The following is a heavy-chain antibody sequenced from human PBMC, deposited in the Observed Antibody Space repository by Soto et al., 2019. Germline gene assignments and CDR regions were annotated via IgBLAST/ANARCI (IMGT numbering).Heavy chain of an antibody. V-gene: IGHV1-69*01. D-gene: IGHD3-3*01. CDR2: IIPVFGTP. J-gene: IGHJ4*02. CDR1: GGTFSNYA. CDR3: AGGSFGVMITLNF. Sequence: QVQLVQSGAEVKKPGSSVKVSCKASGGTFSNYAISWVRQDPGQGLEWMGGIIPVFGTPKYAQKFQGRVTITADPSTNTVYMELSSQRSDDAAMYYCAGGSFGVMITLNFWGQGTLVTVSS.